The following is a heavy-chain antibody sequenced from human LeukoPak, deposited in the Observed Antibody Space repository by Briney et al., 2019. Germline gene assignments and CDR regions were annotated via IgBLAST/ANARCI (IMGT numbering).Heavy chain of an antibody. Sequence: GGSLRLSCAASGFNFNAYSLNWVRQAPGKGLEWLSYISHTGTIYYADSVEGRFTISRDDAEASVFLQMNSLRTEDTALYYCVRGGCGRAADCYSHYFDYWGQGTPVTVSS. D-gene: IGHD2-21*02. V-gene: IGHV3-69-1*02. CDR1: GFNFNAYS. CDR3: VRGGCGRAADCYSHYFDY. J-gene: IGHJ4*02. CDR2: ISHTGTI.